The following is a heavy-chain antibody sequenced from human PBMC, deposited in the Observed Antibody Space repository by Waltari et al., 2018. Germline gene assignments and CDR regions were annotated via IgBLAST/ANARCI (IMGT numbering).Heavy chain of an antibody. Sequence: QVQLVESGGGVAQPGRSLGLSCAASGVTFSSYGMHWVRQAPGKGLEWVAVRWYDGSNKSYADSVKGRFTISRDNSKNTLYLQMNSLRAEDTAVYYCMCFGESFDHWGQGILVTVSS. CDR3: MCFGESFDH. D-gene: IGHD3-10*01. CDR1: GVTFSSYG. J-gene: IGHJ4*02. V-gene: IGHV3-33*01. CDR2: RWYDGSNK.